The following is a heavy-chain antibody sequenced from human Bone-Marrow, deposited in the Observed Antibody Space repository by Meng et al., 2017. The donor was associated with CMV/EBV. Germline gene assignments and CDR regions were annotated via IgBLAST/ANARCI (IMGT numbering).Heavy chain of an antibody. D-gene: IGHD3-22*01. V-gene: IGHV1-69*05. Sequence: GGDFNGYAINWVRQTRGRELEGMGGVVPVFGTAHYTQKFQDGVRNTTDKSTSADYMELSNLRSESTAVYYCARDGSSSYCHGGFFDYWGQGTLVTVSS. J-gene: IGHJ4*02. CDR3: ARDGSSSYCHGGFFDY. CDR1: GGDFNGYA. CDR2: VVPVFGTA.